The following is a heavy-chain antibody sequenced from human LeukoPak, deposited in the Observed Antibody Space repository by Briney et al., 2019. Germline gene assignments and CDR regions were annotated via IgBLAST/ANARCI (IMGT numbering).Heavy chain of an antibody. CDR1: GFPFSAAW. J-gene: IGHJ1*01. CDR2: IRIDGSST. D-gene: IGHD3-9*01. V-gene: IGHV3-30*02. CDR3: AKDGYTEKTGRYFDWLAEYFQH. Sequence: GGSPRPSSVAGGFPFSAAWRHWVRQAPGQGLGWVAFIRIDGSSTYYADSVKGRFTISRDNSKSKLFLHMNSLRAEDSAVYYCAKDGYTEKTGRYFDWLAEYFQHWGQGTLVTVSS.